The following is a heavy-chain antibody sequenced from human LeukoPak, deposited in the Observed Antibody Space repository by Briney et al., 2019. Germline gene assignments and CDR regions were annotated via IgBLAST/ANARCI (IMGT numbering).Heavy chain of an antibody. D-gene: IGHD4-23*01. Sequence: PSETLSLTCTVSGGPISTYYWNWIRQPPGKGLEWIGYIYSSGSTNYNPSLKSRVTISVDTSRSQFSLKLNSVTAADTAVYFCARAWLGYGGNAYWYFDLWGRGNLVTVSS. J-gene: IGHJ2*01. CDR1: GGPISTYY. V-gene: IGHV4-59*01. CDR3: ARAWLGYGGNAYWYFDL. CDR2: IYSSGST.